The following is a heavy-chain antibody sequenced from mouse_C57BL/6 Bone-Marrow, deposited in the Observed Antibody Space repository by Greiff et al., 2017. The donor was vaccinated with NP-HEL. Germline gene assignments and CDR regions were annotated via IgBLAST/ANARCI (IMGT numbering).Heavy chain of an antibody. CDR2: ISYDGSN. CDR1: GYSITSGYY. CDR3: ARVRGWSTGAMDC. Sequence: EVKLMESGPGLVKPSQSLSLTCSVTGYSITSGYYWNWIRQFPGNKLEWMGYISYDGSNNYNPSLKNRISITRDTSKNQYFLKLNSVTTEDTATYYCARVRGWSTGAMDCWGQGTSVTVSS. V-gene: IGHV3-6*01. J-gene: IGHJ4*01. D-gene: IGHD2-3*01.